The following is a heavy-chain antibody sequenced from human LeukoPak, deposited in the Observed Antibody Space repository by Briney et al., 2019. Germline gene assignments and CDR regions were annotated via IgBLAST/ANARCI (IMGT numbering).Heavy chain of an antibody. CDR2: IRYDGSNK. CDR1: GFTFSSYG. D-gene: IGHD3-3*01. CDR3: AKDLIKGYDFWSGYYLDY. Sequence: GGSLRLSCAASGFTFSSYGMHWLRQAPGKGLVELAFIRYDGSNKYYADSVKGRFTISRDNSKNTLYLQMNSLRAEDTAVYYCAKDLIKGYDFWSGYYLDYWGQGTLVTVSS. V-gene: IGHV3-30*02. J-gene: IGHJ4*02.